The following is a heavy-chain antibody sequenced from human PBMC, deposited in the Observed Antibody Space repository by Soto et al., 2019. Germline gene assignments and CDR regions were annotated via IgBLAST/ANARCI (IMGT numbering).Heavy chain of an antibody. CDR1: GFTFTSSS. CDR3: AAEGSHYYDSSGYPNWFDP. D-gene: IGHD3-22*01. V-gene: IGHV1-58*01. J-gene: IGHJ5*02. Sequence: SVKVSCKASGFTFTSSSVQWVRHARGQRLEWIGWIVVGSGNTNYAQKFQERVTITRDMSTSTAYMELSSLRSEDTAVYYCAAEGSHYYDSSGYPNWFDPWGQGTLVTVSS. CDR2: IVVGSGNT.